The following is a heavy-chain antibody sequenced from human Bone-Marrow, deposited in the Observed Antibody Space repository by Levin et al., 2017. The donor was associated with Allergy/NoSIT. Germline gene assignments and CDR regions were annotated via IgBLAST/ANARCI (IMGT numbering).Heavy chain of an antibody. CDR2: ITTTSNYI. Sequence: PVASVKVSCATSGFPFSTYGMAWVRQAPGKGLEWVASITTTSNYIHYADSVKGRFTISRDNANNSLSLQMNRLRGEDTAVYYCARAAGAAGRGGMDVWGQGATVTVSS. CDR1: GFPFSTYG. CDR3: ARAAGAAGRGGMDV. V-gene: IGHV3-21*01. J-gene: IGHJ6*02. D-gene: IGHD6-13*01.